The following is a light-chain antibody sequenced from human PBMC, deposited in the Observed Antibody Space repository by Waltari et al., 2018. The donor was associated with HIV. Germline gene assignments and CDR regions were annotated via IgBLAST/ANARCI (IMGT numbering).Light chain of an antibody. J-gene: IGLJ3*02. CDR1: SSDIGSYHY. CDR2: DAN. Sequence: QSALPQPASVSGSLGQSITISCIGTSSDIGSYHYLSWYQPHPDTAPTLVIYDANARPSGVPFRFSGSKSGNTASLTISGLQAEDEADYYCSSYTSTSTLLFGGGTKVTVL. V-gene: IGLV2-14*01. CDR3: SSYTSTSTLL.